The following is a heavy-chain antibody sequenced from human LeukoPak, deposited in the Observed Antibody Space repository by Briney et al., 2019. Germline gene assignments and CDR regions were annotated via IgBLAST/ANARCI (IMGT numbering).Heavy chain of an antibody. Sequence: SETLSLTCAVSGGSFSGYYWYWIRQPPGKGLEWIGEINHGESTNYNPSLKSRATLSVDTSKNQFSLKLTSVTAADTAVYYCSRGRTYYYDTSCYYPSIYFGMDVWGQGTTVIVSS. V-gene: IGHV4-34*01. CDR3: SRGRTYYYDTSCYYPSIYFGMDV. J-gene: IGHJ6*02. D-gene: IGHD3-22*01. CDR2: INHGEST. CDR1: GGSFSGYY.